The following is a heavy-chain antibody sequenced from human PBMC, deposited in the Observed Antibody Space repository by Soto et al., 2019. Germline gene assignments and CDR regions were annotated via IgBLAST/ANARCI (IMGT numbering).Heavy chain of an antibody. CDR1: GFTVSSYG. CDR2: ISYDGSNK. CDR3: AKDANELSVVSRKFGESQNYYYYYYMDV. J-gene: IGHJ6*03. Sequence: PGESLKISCAASGFTVSSYGMHWVRQAPGKGLEWVAVISYDGSNKYYADSVKGRFTISRDNSKNTLYLQMNSLRAEDTAVYYCAKDANELSVVSRKFGESQNYYYYYYMDVWGKGTTVTVSS. D-gene: IGHD3-10*01. V-gene: IGHV3-30*18.